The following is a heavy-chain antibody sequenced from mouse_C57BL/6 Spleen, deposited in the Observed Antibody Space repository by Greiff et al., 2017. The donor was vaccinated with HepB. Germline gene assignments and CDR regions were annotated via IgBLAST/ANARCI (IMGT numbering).Heavy chain of an antibody. CDR1: GYTFTSYW. J-gene: IGHJ2*01. CDR3: AITTVAILDY. Sequence: QVQLQQPGAELVRPGTSVKLSCKASGYTFTSYWMHWVKQRPGQGLEWIGVIDPSDSYTNYNQKFKGKATLTVDTSSSTAYMQLSSLTSEDSAVYYCAITTVAILDYWGQGTTLTVSS. V-gene: IGHV1-59*01. CDR2: IDPSDSYT. D-gene: IGHD1-1*01.